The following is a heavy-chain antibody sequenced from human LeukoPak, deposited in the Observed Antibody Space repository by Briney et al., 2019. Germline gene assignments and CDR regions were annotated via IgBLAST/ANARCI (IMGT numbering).Heavy chain of an antibody. D-gene: IGHD3-16*01. CDR3: ARGPARLLTGGDYYYYGMDV. J-gene: IGHJ6*02. V-gene: IGHV4-34*01. CDR2: INHSGST. Sequence: SETLSLTCAVYGGSFSGYYWSWIRQPPGKGLEWIGEINHSGSTNYNPSLMSRVTISVDTSKNQFSLKLSSVTAADTAVYYCARGPARLLTGGDYYYYGMDVWGQGTTVTVSS. CDR1: GGSFSGYY.